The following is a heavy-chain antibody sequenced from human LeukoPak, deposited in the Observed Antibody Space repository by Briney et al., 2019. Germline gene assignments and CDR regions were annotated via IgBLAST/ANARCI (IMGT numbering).Heavy chain of an antibody. CDR1: GFTFSSYG. CDR2: ISGSGGST. V-gene: IGHV3-23*01. Sequence: GGTLRLSCAASGFTFSSYGMSWVRQAPGKGLEWVSAISGSGGSTYYADSVKGRFTISRDNSKNTLYLQMNSLRAEDTAVYYCAKWFGELIFDYWGQGTLVTVSS. CDR3: AKWFGELIFDY. D-gene: IGHD3-10*01. J-gene: IGHJ4*02.